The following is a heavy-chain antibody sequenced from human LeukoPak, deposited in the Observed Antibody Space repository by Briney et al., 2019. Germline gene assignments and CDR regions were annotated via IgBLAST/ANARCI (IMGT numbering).Heavy chain of an antibody. Sequence: GTSLRLSCTTSGFIFNNYAMHWVRQPPGKGLEWVSNINWDGTVKAYAASLKGRFTISRDNAKNSLYLQMNSLTPEDTALYYCVREKRGPGNFDKYYGMDVWGQGTTITVSS. CDR3: VREKRGPGNFDKYYGMDV. CDR2: INWDGTVK. J-gene: IGHJ6*02. V-gene: IGHV3-9*01. CDR1: GFIFNNYA. D-gene: IGHD4-23*01.